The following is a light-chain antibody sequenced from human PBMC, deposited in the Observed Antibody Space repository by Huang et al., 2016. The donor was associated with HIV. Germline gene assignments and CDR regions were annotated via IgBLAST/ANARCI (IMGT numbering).Light chain of an antibody. CDR3: QQRSNWPT. Sequence: EIVLTQSPATLSLSPGERATLSCRASQSVSSYLAWYQQKPGQAPRLLIYDASNRATGIPARFRGSGSGTDFTLTISSLEPEDLAVYYCQQRSNWPTFGQGTKVEIK. V-gene: IGKV3-11*01. J-gene: IGKJ1*01. CDR2: DAS. CDR1: QSVSSY.